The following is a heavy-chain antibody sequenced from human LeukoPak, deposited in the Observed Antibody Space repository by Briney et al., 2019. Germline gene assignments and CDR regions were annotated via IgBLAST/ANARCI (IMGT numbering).Heavy chain of an antibody. V-gene: IGHV4-59*08. Sequence: PSETLSLTCTVSGGSISSYYWSWIRQPPGKGLEWIGYIYYSGSTNYNPSLKSRVAISVGTSKSQFSLKLSSVTAADTAVYYCARHLQPYSSGWYGPYYYYGMDVWGQGTTVTVSS. CDR1: GGSISSYY. CDR2: IYYSGST. J-gene: IGHJ6*02. D-gene: IGHD6-19*01. CDR3: ARHLQPYSSGWYGPYYYYGMDV.